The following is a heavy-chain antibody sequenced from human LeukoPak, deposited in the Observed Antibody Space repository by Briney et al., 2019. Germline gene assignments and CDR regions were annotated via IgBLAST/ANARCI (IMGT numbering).Heavy chain of an antibody. CDR2: ISYDGSDK. V-gene: IGHV3-30-3*01. J-gene: IGHJ4*02. CDR3: ASEEMATLLFDY. D-gene: IGHD2-8*01. Sequence: GGSLRLSCAASGFTFSSYAMHWVRQAPGKGLEWVAVISYDGSDKYYADSVKGRFTISRDNSKNTLYLQMNSLRAGDTAVYYCASEEMATLLFDYWGQGTLVTVSS. CDR1: GFTFSSYA.